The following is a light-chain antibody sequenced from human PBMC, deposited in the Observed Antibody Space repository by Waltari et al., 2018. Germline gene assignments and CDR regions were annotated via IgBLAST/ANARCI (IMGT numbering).Light chain of an antibody. Sequence: EIVLTQSPATLSLSPGERATLSCRASESVASNLAWDQQRPGQAPRLLIFHASTRATGIPAKFSGSGSGTEFTLTISSLQSEDFAVYYCRQYNNWTPSTFGQGTKVEIK. V-gene: IGKV3-15*01. CDR2: HAS. CDR1: ESVASN. J-gene: IGKJ1*01. CDR3: RQYNNWTPST.